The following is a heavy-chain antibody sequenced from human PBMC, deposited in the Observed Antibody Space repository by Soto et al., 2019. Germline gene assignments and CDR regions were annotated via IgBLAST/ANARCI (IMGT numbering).Heavy chain of an antibody. V-gene: IGHV4-34*01. CDR2: LNFQATT. Sequence: PSETRSLTGGVRGDSLTGYAWSWLRQPPGKGLGGSGELNFQATTNYHPSLRTRVSMSVDTSKSQISLNMSSVTAADTALSFCARRLEGSVRLGQWCSYMGFDAWGPGTLVTVSS. D-gene: IGHD2-15*01. CDR3: ARRLEGSVRLGQWCSYMGFDA. J-gene: IGHJ5*02. CDR1: GDSLTGYA.